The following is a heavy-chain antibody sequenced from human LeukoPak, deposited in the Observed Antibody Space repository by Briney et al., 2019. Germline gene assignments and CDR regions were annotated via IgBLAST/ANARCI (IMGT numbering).Heavy chain of an antibody. CDR2: ISSSSSYI. V-gene: IGHV3-21*01. J-gene: IGHJ3*02. CDR3: ARDGGVHNYYDSSGEHTAANAFDI. Sequence: GGSLRLSCAASGFTFSSYSMNWVRQAPGKGLEWVSSISSSSSYIYYADSVKGRFTISRDNAKNSLYLQMNSLRAEDTAVYYCARDGGVHNYYDSSGEHTAANAFDIWGQGTMVTVSS. D-gene: IGHD3-22*01. CDR1: GFTFSSYS.